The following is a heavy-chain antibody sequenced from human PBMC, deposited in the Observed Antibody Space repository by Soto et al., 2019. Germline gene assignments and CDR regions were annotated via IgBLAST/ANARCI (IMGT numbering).Heavy chain of an antibody. CDR1: GYTFTSYG. D-gene: IGHD2-15*01. Sequence: QVQLVQSGAEVKKPGASVKVSCKASGYTFTSYGISWVRQAPGQGLEWMGWISAYNGNTNYAQKLPGRVTMTTDTSTSTAYMALRSLRSDDTAVYNCARSGCSGGSCYSYYFDYWGQGTLVTVSS. CDR2: ISAYNGNT. V-gene: IGHV1-18*01. J-gene: IGHJ4*02. CDR3: ARSGCSGGSCYSYYFDY.